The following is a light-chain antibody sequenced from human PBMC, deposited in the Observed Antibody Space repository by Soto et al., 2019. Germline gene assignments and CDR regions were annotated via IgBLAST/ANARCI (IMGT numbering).Light chain of an antibody. J-gene: IGKJ1*01. Sequence: IVLTQSPVTLSLSPGERATLSCRASQSVSSSYLAWYQQKPGQAPRLLIYGASSSATGSPDSLISSSAGATYTIPISRLEPQVDPVYYCRQYGSTPTWTFGQGTKVEI. V-gene: IGKV3-20*01. CDR2: GAS. CDR1: QSVSSSY. CDR3: RQYGSTPTWT.